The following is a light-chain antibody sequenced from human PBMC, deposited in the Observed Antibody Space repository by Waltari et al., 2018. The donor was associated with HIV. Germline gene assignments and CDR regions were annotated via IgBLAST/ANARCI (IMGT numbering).Light chain of an antibody. CDR3: QQYLTARLT. J-gene: IGKJ4*01. V-gene: IGKV3-20*01. CDR2: GAS. CDR1: QSLSSSH. Sequence: EIVLTQSPGTLSLSPGDRATLSCRASQSLSSSHLAWYQQKPGQAPRLLIYGASNRATGIPDRFSGSGSGTDFTLTISRLEPEDFAVYYCQQYLTARLTFGGGTKVEIK.